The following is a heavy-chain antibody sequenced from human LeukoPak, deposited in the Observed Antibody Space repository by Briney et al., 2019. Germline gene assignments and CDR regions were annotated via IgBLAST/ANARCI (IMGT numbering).Heavy chain of an antibody. D-gene: IGHD2-15*01. CDR3: AKGGRDCGDSSYSSWFDP. Sequence: GGSLRLSCAASGFTFSNYVMSWVRQAPGKGLEWVSKITGGGGSAYYADSVKGRFTISRDNSKNTVYLQMYSLRAEDTAVYYCAKGGRDCGDSSYSSWFDPWGQGTLVTVSS. J-gene: IGHJ5*02. V-gene: IGHV3-23*01. CDR1: GFTFSNYV. CDR2: ITGGGGSA.